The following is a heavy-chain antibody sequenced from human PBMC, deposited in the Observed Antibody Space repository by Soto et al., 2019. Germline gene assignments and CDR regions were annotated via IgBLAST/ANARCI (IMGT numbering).Heavy chain of an antibody. J-gene: IGHJ5*02. CDR1: GYTFTGYY. V-gene: IGHV1-2*04. CDR3: AREHYYGSGGRNWFDP. CDR2: INPNSGGT. Sequence: ASVKVSCKASGYTFTGYYMHWVRQAPGQGLEWMGWINPNSGGTNYAKKNQGWVTMTRDTSISTAYKEMSRLRSDDTAVYYCAREHYYGSGGRNWFDPWGQGTLVTVSS. D-gene: IGHD3-10*01.